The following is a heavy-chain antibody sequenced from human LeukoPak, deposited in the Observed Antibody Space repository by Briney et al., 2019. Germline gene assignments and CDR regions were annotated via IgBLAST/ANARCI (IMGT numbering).Heavy chain of an antibody. CDR3: AKEGRPNSGGGYYDY. CDR2: VSESGRRT. Sequence: GGSLRLSCAASGVSFSTYAMGWVRQAPGKGLEWVSTVSESGRRTYYADSVKGRFTMSREDSKNTLYLQMNSLRAEDTAIYYCAKEGRPNSGGGYYDYWGQGTRVTVSS. V-gene: IGHV3-23*01. CDR1: GVSFSTYA. J-gene: IGHJ4*02. D-gene: IGHD3-22*01.